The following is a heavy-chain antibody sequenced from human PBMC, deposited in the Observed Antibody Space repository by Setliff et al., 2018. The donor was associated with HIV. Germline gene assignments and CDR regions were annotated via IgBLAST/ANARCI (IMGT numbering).Heavy chain of an antibody. J-gene: IGHJ5*02. CDR3: ASQPLQIGGATA. CDR2: IDASGNT. V-gene: IGHV4-4*02. D-gene: IGHD5-12*01. Sequence: LSLTCAVSGASINSPNWWTWVRQSPGKGLEWIGEIDASGNTNYDPSLQSRLTISVDKSGNQFFLKMNSITAADTAVYYCASQPLQIGGATAWGQGTLVTVSS. CDR1: GASINSPNW.